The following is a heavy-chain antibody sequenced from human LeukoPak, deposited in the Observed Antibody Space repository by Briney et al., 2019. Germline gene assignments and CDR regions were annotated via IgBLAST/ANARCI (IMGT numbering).Heavy chain of an antibody. J-gene: IGHJ4*02. CDR2: IYYSGRT. Sequence: PSETLSLTCTVSGGSISSSNYYWGWIRQPPGKGLEWIGNIYYSGRTYYNPSLKSRVTISVDTSKNQFSLKLSSVTAADTAVYYCAKRLLDTAMVTTYFDYWGQGTPVTVSS. CDR1: GGSISSSNYY. D-gene: IGHD5-18*01. V-gene: IGHV4-39*01. CDR3: AKRLLDTAMVTTYFDY.